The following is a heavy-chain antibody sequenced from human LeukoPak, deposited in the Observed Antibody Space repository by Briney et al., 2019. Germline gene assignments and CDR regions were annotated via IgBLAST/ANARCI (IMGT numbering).Heavy chain of an antibody. V-gene: IGHV3-21*01. Sequence: PGGSLRLSCAASGFTFRSYSMNWVRQAPGKGLEWVSSISSSSYIYNADSVKGRFTISRDNAKNSLYLQMNSLRAGDTAVYYCYYYDSSGYYSIDYWGQGTLVTVSS. CDR3: YYYDSSGYYSIDY. CDR2: ISSSSYI. D-gene: IGHD3-22*01. J-gene: IGHJ4*02. CDR1: GFTFRSYS.